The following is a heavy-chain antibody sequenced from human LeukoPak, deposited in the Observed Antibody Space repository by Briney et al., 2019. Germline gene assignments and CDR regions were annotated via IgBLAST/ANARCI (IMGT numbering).Heavy chain of an antibody. CDR2: INPNSGGT. V-gene: IGHV1-2*02. CDR3: ARGGFRDGYNLADY. Sequence: GASVKVSCKASGYTFTGYYMHWMRQAPGQGLEWMGWINPNSGGTNYAQKFQGRVTMTRDTSISTAYMELSRLRSDDTAVYYCARGGFRDGYNLADYWGQGTLVTVSS. D-gene: IGHD5-24*01. J-gene: IGHJ4*02. CDR1: GYTFTGYY.